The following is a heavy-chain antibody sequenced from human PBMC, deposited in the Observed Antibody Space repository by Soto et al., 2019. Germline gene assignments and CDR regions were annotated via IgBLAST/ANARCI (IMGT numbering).Heavy chain of an antibody. CDR2: IYYSGST. CDR3: ARHRPCSSTSCYIRGHWFDP. J-gene: IGHJ5*02. Sequence: SETLSLTCTVSGGSISSSSYYWGWIRQPPGKGLEWIGSIYYSGSTYYNPSLKSRVTISVDTSKNQFSLKLSSVTAADTAVYYCARHRPCSSTSCYIRGHWFDPWGQGTLVTVSS. CDR1: GGSISSSSYY. D-gene: IGHD2-2*02. V-gene: IGHV4-39*01.